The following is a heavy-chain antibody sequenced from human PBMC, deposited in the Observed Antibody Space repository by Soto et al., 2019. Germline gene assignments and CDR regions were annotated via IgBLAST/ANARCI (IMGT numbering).Heavy chain of an antibody. CDR2: ISGRGTT. D-gene: IGHD1-1*01. V-gene: IGHV3-23*01. Sequence: PGGSLRLSCAASGFTFGTYAMSWVRQAPGKGLEWVSGISGRGTTFYADSVKSRFTISRDNTRNSFYLNMDSLRVGDTATYYCVRGTPTPGLDIWGRGTTVTVSS. J-gene: IGHJ6*02. CDR1: GFTFGTYA. CDR3: VRGTPTPGLDI.